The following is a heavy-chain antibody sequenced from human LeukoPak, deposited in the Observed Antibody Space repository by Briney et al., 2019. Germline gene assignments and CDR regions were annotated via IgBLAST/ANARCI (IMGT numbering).Heavy chain of an antibody. D-gene: IGHD3-3*01. J-gene: IGHJ4*02. CDR1: GFTFRSFA. Sequence: PGGSLRLSCAASGFTFRSFAMSWVRQAPGKGLKWVATINDNGAGTYYADSVNGRFTVSRDNSKNTLYLQMNSLRAEDTAVYYCAKDQGVLRFLWGAFDYWGQGTLVTASS. V-gene: IGHV3-23*01. CDR3: AKDQGVLRFLWGAFDY. CDR2: INDNGAGT.